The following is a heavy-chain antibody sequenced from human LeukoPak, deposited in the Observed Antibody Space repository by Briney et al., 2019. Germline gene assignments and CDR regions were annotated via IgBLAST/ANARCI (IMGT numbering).Heavy chain of an antibody. Sequence: GGSLRLSCVVSGFTVSNNYMSWVRQAPRKGLEWVSLIYSGGSTYYADSVKGRFTISRDNSKNTVYLQMNSLRAEDTAMYYCAKDNRRHYTSGPNPDSLHWGQGALVTVSS. CDR1: GFTVSNNY. CDR3: AKDNRRHYTSGPNPDSLH. J-gene: IGHJ4*02. CDR2: IYSGGST. V-gene: IGHV3-53*01. D-gene: IGHD6-19*01.